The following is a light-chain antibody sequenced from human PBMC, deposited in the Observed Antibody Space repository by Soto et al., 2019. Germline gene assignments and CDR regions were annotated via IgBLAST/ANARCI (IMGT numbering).Light chain of an antibody. Sequence: EIVLTQSPGTLSLSPGERATLSCRASQSVSSSYLAWYQQKPGQAPRLRIYGASNRSTGIPDRFSGSGSGTDFTLTISRLEPEDFAIYYCQQYGSSPYTFGEGTKLEIK. V-gene: IGKV3-20*01. CDR1: QSVSSSY. J-gene: IGKJ2*01. CDR3: QQYGSSPYT. CDR2: GAS.